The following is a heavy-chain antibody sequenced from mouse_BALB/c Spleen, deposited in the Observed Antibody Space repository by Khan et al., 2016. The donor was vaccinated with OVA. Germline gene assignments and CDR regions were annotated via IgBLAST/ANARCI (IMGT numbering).Heavy chain of an antibody. D-gene: IGHD1-1*01. CDR2: ISYSGGT. V-gene: IGHV3-2*02. Sequence: EVQLKESGPGLVKPSQSLSLTCTVTGYSITSGYAWNWIRQFPGNKLEWMGYISYSGGTSYNPSLKSRISITRDTSKNQFFLQLNSVTTEDTDTYYCARGNYYGYYFDYWGQGTPLTVSS. CDR1: GYSITSGYA. CDR3: ARGNYYGYYFDY. J-gene: IGHJ2*01.